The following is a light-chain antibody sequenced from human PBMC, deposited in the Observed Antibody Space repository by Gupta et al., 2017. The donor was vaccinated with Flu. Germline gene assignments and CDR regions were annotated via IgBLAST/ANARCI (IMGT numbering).Light chain of an antibody. CDR2: LAS. J-gene: IGKJ1*01. CDR3: LQDFNYPWT. V-gene: IGKV1-6*01. CDR1: QGIRSD. Sequence: ALPMTQSPSSLSASVGDRVTITCRASQGIRSDVSWYQLKPGKAPILLIHLASRLQGGVPSRFSGSGSDTDFILTISNLQPEDFATYYCLQDFNYPWTFGQGTKVEFK.